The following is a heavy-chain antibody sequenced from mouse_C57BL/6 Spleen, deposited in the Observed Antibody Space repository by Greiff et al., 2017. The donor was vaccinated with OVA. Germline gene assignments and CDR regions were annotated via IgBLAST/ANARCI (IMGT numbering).Heavy chain of an antibody. Sequence: QVQLQQPGAELVRPGTSVKLSCKASGYTFTSYWMHWVKQRPGQGLEWIGVIDPSDSYTNYNHKFKGKATLTVDTSSSTAYMQLSSLTSEDSAVYYCARSAYGNYVGYAMDYWGQGTSVTVSS. CDR3: ARSAYGNYVGYAMDY. V-gene: IGHV1-59*01. J-gene: IGHJ4*01. CDR2: IDPSDSYT. CDR1: GYTFTSYW. D-gene: IGHD2-1*01.